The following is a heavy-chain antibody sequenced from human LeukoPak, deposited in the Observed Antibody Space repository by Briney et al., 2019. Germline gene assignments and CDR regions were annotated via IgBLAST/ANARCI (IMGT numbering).Heavy chain of an antibody. V-gene: IGHV1-24*01. Sequence: GASVKVSCKVSGYTLTELSMHWVRQAPGKGLEWMGGFDPGDGETIYAQKFQGRVTMTEDTSTDTAYMELSSLRSEDTAVYYCATLTVTTQGGELNYYYGMDVWGQGTTVTVSS. CDR2: FDPGDGET. J-gene: IGHJ6*02. CDR3: ATLTVTTQGGELNYYYGMDV. D-gene: IGHD4-17*01. CDR1: GYTLTELS.